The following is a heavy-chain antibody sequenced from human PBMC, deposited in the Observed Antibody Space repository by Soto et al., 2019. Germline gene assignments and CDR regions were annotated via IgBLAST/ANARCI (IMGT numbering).Heavy chain of an antibody. J-gene: IGHJ4*02. V-gene: IGHV3-49*04. CDR1: GFTFGDYA. CDR3: AKFGASGSYFQFDY. CDR2: IRSKAYGGTT. D-gene: IGHD3-10*01. Sequence: GGSLRLSCTASGFTFGDYAMSWVRQAPGKGLEWVGFIRSKAYGGTTEYAASVKGRFTISRDDSKSIAYLQMNSLRDEDTAVYYCAKFGASGSYFQFDYWGPGTLVTVSS.